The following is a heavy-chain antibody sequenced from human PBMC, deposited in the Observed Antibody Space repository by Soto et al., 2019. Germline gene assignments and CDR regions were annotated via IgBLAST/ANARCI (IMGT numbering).Heavy chain of an antibody. CDR2: IYYSGST. V-gene: IGHV4-30-4*01. CDR1: GGSISSGDYY. J-gene: IGHJ4*02. Sequence: SETLSLTCTVSGGSISSGDYYWSWIRQPPGKGLEWIGYIYYSGSTYYNPSLKSRVTISVDTSKNQFSLKLSSVTAADTAVYYCARGTYYYDSSGYYYFDYWGQGTLVTVSS. CDR3: ARGTYYYDSSGYYYFDY. D-gene: IGHD3-22*01.